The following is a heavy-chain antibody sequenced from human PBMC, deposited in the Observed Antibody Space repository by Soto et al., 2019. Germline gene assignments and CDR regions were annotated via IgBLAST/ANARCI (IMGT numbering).Heavy chain of an antibody. Sequence: GGSLRLSCAASGFTFSVSAMHWVRQASGKGLEWVGRIRSKTNSYATAYAASVKGRFTISRDDSKNTAYLQMNSLRTEDTAVYYCTRDPRNYYDSSGSANWFDPWGQGTLVTV. CDR2: IRSKTNSYAT. CDR3: TRDPRNYYDSSGSANWFDP. D-gene: IGHD3-22*01. CDR1: GFTFSVSA. J-gene: IGHJ5*02. V-gene: IGHV3-73*01.